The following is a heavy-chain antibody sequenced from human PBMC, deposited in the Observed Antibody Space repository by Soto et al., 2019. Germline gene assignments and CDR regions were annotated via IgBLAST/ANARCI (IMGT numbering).Heavy chain of an antibody. V-gene: IGHV3-74*01. J-gene: IGHJ4*02. D-gene: IGHD6-19*01. Sequence: EVQLVESGGGLVQPGGSLRLSCAASGFTLSSYWMHWAPQAPGKGLVWVSRISSDGTNVLHADSVKGRFTVSRDNAKNTFYLQMDSLRAEDTAVYYCARDQTVSGPSTLDSWGRGTRVAVSS. CDR3: ARDQTVSGPSTLDS. CDR1: GFTLSSYW. CDR2: ISSDGTNV.